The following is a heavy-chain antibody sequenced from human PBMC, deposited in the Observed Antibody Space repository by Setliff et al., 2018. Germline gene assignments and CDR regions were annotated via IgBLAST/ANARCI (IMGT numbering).Heavy chain of an antibody. CDR1: GFTFSDYY. CDR3: ARHDDYGDYQGIRGAFDI. J-gene: IGHJ3*02. V-gene: IGHV3-11*01. Sequence: AGGSLRLSCAASGFTFSDYYMSWIRQAPGKGLEWVSYISSSGSTIYYADSVKGRFTISRDNAKNSLYLQMNSLRAEDTAVYYCARHDDYGDYQGIRGAFDIWGQGTMVTVSS. D-gene: IGHD4-17*01. CDR2: ISSSGSTI.